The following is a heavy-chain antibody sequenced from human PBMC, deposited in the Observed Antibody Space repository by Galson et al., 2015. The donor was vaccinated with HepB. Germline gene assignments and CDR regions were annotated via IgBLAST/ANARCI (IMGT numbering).Heavy chain of an antibody. CDR3: ARDHSGYSSGWYPHFDY. Sequence: SLRLSCAASGFTFSSYSMNWVRQAPGKGLEWVSYISSSSSTIYYADSVKGRFTISRDNAKNSLYLQMNSLRDEDTAVYYCARDHSGYSSGWYPHFDYWGQGTLVTVSS. CDR2: ISSSSSTI. J-gene: IGHJ4*02. D-gene: IGHD6-19*01. CDR1: GFTFSSYS. V-gene: IGHV3-48*02.